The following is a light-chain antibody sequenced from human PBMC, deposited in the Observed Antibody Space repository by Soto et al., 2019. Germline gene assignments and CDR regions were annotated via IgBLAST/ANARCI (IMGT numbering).Light chain of an antibody. CDR3: SSYAGSNNFVV. J-gene: IGLJ2*01. Sequence: QSALTQPPSASGSPGQSVTISCTGTSSDVGGYNFVSWFQQNPGKAPKLMIYEVNKRPSGVPDRFSGSKSGNTASLTVSGLQADDEADYYCSSYAGSNNFVVFGGGTKLTVL. V-gene: IGLV2-8*01. CDR2: EVN. CDR1: SSDVGGYNF.